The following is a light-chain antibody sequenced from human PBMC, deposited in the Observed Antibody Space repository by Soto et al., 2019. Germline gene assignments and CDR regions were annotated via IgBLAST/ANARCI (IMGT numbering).Light chain of an antibody. CDR2: INN. V-gene: IGLV1-44*01. J-gene: IGLJ1*01. CDR1: SSNIGSNT. Sequence: QSVLTQPPSASGTPGQRVTISCSGSSSNIGSNTVNWYQQLPGTAPKLLIYINNERPSGVPDRFSASKSGTSASLAISGLRSEDEAEYYCAAWDDRLVYVFGTGTKLTVL. CDR3: AAWDDRLVYV.